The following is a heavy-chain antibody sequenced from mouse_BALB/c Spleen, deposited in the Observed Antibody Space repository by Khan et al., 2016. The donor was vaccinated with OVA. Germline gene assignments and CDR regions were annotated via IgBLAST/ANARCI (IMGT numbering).Heavy chain of an antibody. CDR3: VCGGDYYCSRGAWFAY. CDR2: IYPGNGDT. D-gene: IGHD1-1*01. J-gene: IGHJ3*01. CDR1: GYTFTSYN. Sequence: QVQLQQPGAELVKPGASVKMSCKASGYTFTSYNMHWVKQTPGQGLEWIGAIYPGNGDTSYNQKFKGKATLTADNSSSTAYMQLSSLTSENSAVYYCVCGGDYYCSRGAWFAYWGQGTLVTVSA. V-gene: IGHV1-12*01.